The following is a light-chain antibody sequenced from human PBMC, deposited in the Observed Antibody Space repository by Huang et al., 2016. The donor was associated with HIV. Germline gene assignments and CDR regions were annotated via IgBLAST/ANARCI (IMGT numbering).Light chain of an antibody. J-gene: IGKJ1*01. CDR2: VAS. CDR1: QSVLYSANKKHLPLNC. CDR3: QQHYSTPWT. Sequence: DIVMTQSPDSLAVPLGEGATISCVSSQSVLYSANKKHLPLNCLAWYQKKPGQPPKPLIYVASSRASGVPDRFSCSGSGTDCTLTISSLQAEDVAVYYCQQHYSTPWTFGQGTKVEIK. V-gene: IGKV4-1*01.